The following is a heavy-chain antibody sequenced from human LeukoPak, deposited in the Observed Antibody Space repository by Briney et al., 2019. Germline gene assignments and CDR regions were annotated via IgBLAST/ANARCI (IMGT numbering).Heavy chain of an antibody. Sequence: GGSLRLSCAASGFTFSNYWMSWVRQAPKKGLEWVANIKRDGSEKYYVDSVKGRFTISRDNAKNSLYLQMNSLRAEDTAVYYCVRDIVILPTAMEGHDAFDIWGQGTMVTVSS. CDR3: VRDIVILPTAMEGHDAFDI. CDR1: GFTFSNYW. CDR2: IKRDGSEK. J-gene: IGHJ3*02. D-gene: IGHD2-2*01. V-gene: IGHV3-7*01.